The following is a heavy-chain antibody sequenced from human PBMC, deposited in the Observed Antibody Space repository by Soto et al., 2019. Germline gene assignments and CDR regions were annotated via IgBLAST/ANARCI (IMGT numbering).Heavy chain of an antibody. Sequence: DLEESGPGLVKPSETLSVTCTVSGGSISGHSWIWIRQPAGKGLEWIGHIYPSGSTSYNPFLRSRVTMSLDTSSNQIFLNLTSVTAADTAVFYCVRGRSYSVYDFWGPGTLVTVSS. CDR1: GGSISGHS. J-gene: IGHJ4*02. D-gene: IGHD5-12*01. V-gene: IGHV4-4*07. CDR3: VRGRSYSVYDF. CDR2: IYPSGST.